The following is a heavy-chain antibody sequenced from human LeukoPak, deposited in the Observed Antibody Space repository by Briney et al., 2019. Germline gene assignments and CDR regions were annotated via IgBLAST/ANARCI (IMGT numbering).Heavy chain of an antibody. V-gene: IGHV1-2*02. CDR3: ASTLYSSSWYLFDY. Sequence: ASVKVSCKASGYTFTGYYMHWVRQAPGQGLEWMGWINPNSGGTNYAQKFQGRVTMTRGTSISTAYMELSRLRSDDTAVYYCASTLYSSSWYLFDYWGQGTLVTVS. D-gene: IGHD6-13*01. CDR1: GYTFTGYY. CDR2: INPNSGGT. J-gene: IGHJ4*02.